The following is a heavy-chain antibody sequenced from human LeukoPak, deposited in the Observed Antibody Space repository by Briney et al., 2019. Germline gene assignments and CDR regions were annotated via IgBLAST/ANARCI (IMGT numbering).Heavy chain of an antibody. CDR1: GFTFSSYA. CDR3: ARSAYSSGWDTFDY. CDR2: ISYDGSNK. V-gene: IGHV3-30*04. J-gene: IGHJ4*02. D-gene: IGHD6-19*01. Sequence: GGSLRLSCAASGFTFSSYAMHWVRQAPGKGLEWVAVISYDGSNKYYADSVKGRFIISRDNSKNTLYLQMNSLRAEDTAVYYCARSAYSSGWDTFDYWGQGTLVTVSS.